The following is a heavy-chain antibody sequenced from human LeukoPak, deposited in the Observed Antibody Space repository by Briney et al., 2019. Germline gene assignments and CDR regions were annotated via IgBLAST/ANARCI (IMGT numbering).Heavy chain of an antibody. V-gene: IGHV5-51*01. D-gene: IGHD3-22*01. CDR3: GRPRYYDSSRDAFDI. CDR1: GYSLTSYW. CDR2: IYPGDSDP. J-gene: IGHJ3*02. Sequence: GESLQIPCKCSGYSLTSYWIGWVRQMPGTGLEWMGIIYPGDSDPRYRPSFQGQVTISADKSISPAYLQWSSLKASDTAMYYCGRPRYYDSSRDAFDIWGQGTRVTVSS.